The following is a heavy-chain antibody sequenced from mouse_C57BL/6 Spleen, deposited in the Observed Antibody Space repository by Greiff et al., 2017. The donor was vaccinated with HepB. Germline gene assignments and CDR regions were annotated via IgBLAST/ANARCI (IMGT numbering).Heavy chain of an antibody. CDR3: AREDYGSRSVAY. J-gene: IGHJ3*01. CDR1: GYTFTDYY. CDR2: INPYNGGT. Sequence: EVQLQQSGPVLVKPGASVKMSCKASGYTFTDYYMNWVKQSHGKSLEWIGVINPYNGGTSYNQKFKGKATLTVDKSSSTAYMELNSLTSEDSAVYYCAREDYGSRSVAYWGQGTLVTVSA. V-gene: IGHV1-19*01. D-gene: IGHD1-1*01.